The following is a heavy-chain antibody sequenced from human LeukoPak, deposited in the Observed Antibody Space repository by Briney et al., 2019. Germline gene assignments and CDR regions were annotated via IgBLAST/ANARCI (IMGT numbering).Heavy chain of an antibody. Sequence: GGSLRLSCVASGFTFSSYWMSWVRQAPGKGLEWVANIKQDGSEKFYVDSVKGRFTISRDNAKNSLYLQMNSLRDEDTAVYYCARDDPNWDPSSYYFDSWGQGVLVTVSS. J-gene: IGHJ4*02. D-gene: IGHD3-10*01. CDR3: ARDDPNWDPSSYYFDS. CDR2: IKQDGSEK. V-gene: IGHV3-7*01. CDR1: GFTFSSYW.